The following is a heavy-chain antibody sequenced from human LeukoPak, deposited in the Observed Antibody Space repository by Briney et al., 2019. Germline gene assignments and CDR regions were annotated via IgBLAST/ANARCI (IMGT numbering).Heavy chain of an antibody. CDR3: ARDLGPVDTAMR. V-gene: IGHV3-23*01. CDR1: DFSFITYA. D-gene: IGHD5-18*01. J-gene: IGHJ4*02. CDR2: ISGGGDAT. Sequence: PGGSLRLSCAASDFSFITYAMSWVRQAPGKGLEWVSTISGGGDATYYADSVKGRFTISRDNSKNTLYLQMNSLRAEDTAVYYCARDLGPVDTAMRWGQGTLVTVSS.